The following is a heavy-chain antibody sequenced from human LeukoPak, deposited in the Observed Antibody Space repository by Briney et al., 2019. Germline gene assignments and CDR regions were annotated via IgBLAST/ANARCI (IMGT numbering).Heavy chain of an antibody. V-gene: IGHV4-34*01. CDR1: GGSFSGYY. Sequence: SETLSLTCAVYGGSFSGYYWSWIRQPPGKGLEWIGEINHSGSTNYNPSLKSRVTISVDTSKNQFSLKLSSVTAADTAVYYCASLIQDYYDSSPGDYWGQGTLVTVSS. J-gene: IGHJ4*02. D-gene: IGHD3-22*01. CDR3: ASLIQDYYDSSPGDY. CDR2: INHSGST.